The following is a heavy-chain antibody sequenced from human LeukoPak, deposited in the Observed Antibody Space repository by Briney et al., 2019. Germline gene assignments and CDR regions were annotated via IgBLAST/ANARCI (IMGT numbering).Heavy chain of an antibody. Sequence: GASVKVSCKASSYNFTSYGICWLRQAPGQGLEWMEWISVYNGYTNYAQKLQGRVTLTTDTSTSTAYMELRSLRSDDTAVYYCARDADGQYARSSGFDFDFWGQGTLVTVSS. V-gene: IGHV1-18*01. CDR3: ARDADGQYARSSGFDFDF. D-gene: IGHD3-22*01. J-gene: IGHJ4*02. CDR1: SYNFTSYG. CDR2: ISVYNGYT.